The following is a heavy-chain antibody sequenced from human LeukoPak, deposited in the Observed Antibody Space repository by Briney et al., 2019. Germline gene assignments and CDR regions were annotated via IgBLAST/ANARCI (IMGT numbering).Heavy chain of an antibody. D-gene: IGHD3-16*02. CDR1: GYTFTGYY. V-gene: IGHV7-4-1*02. Sequence: ASVKVSCKASGYTFTGYYMHWVRQAPGQGLEWMGWIHPSTGNPTYAQGFTGRFVFSLDTTVSTTYLQISSLKAEDTAVYYCARAYQRLGELSLPDYWGQGTLVTVSS. J-gene: IGHJ4*02. CDR3: ARAYQRLGELSLPDY. CDR2: IHPSTGNP.